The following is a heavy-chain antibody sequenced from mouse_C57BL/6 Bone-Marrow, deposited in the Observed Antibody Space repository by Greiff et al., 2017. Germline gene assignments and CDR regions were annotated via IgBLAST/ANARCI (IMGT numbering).Heavy chain of an antibody. J-gene: IGHJ4*01. Sequence: EVQLQQSGPELVKPGASVKISCKASGYTFTDYYMNWVKQSHGKSLEWIGDINPNNGGTSYNQKFKGKATLTVDKSSSTAYMELRSLTSEDSAVYYCARWARKRGAMDYWGQGTSVTVSS. CDR3: ARWARKRGAMDY. V-gene: IGHV1-26*01. D-gene: IGHD3-1*01. CDR1: GYTFTDYY. CDR2: INPNNGGT.